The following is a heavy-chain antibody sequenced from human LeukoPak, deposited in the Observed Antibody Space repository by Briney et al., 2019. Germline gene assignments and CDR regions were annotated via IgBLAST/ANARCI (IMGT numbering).Heavy chain of an antibody. CDR2: INSDGSTI. CDR1: GFTFSSYW. Sequence: GGSLRLSCAASGFTFSSYWMNWVRQAPGKGLVWVSRINSDGSTINYADSVRGRFTISRDNPKNTLYLQMNSLRAEDTAVYYCARSHFYGSGSYQTDDYWGQGTLVTVSS. V-gene: IGHV3-74*01. J-gene: IGHJ4*02. D-gene: IGHD3-10*01. CDR3: ARSHFYGSGSYQTDDY.